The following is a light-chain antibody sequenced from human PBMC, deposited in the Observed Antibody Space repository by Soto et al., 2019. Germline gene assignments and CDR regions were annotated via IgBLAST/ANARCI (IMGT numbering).Light chain of an antibody. CDR2: DSS. CDR3: HQYNNWPLT. CDR1: QSIGGD. V-gene: IGKV3-15*01. Sequence: IVMPQSPVPLSVSLGESATLSCRASQSIGGDLAWYQQKPGQPPRLLIYDSSTRATGIPVRFSGSGSGTEFTLTISSLQSEDFAVYYCHQYNNWPLTFGGGTKVDIK. J-gene: IGKJ4*01.